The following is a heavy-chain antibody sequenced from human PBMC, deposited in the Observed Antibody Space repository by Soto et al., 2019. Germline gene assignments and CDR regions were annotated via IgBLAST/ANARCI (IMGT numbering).Heavy chain of an antibody. CDR2: IIPIFGTA. D-gene: IGHD3-22*01. CDR3: ARDQGYYDSSGYWPYYGMDV. Sequence: GASVKVSCKASGGTFSSYAISWVRQAPGQGLEWMGGIIPIFGTANYAQKFQGRVTITADESTSTAYMELSSLRSEDTAVYYCARDQGYYDSSGYWPYYGMDVWGQGTMVTVSS. CDR1: GGTFSSYA. V-gene: IGHV1-69*13. J-gene: IGHJ6*02.